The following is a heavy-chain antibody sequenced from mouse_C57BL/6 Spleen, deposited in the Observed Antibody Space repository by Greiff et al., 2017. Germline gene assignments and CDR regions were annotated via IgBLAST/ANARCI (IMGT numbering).Heavy chain of an antibody. CDR3: ARGGNYWYFDV. D-gene: IGHD1-1*02. V-gene: IGHV3-1*01. CDR1: GYSITSGYD. CDR2: ISYSGST. J-gene: IGHJ1*03. Sequence: EVQRVESGPGMVKPSQSLSLTCTVTGYSITSGYDWHWIRHFPGNKLEWMGYISYSGSTNYNPSLKSRISITHDTSKNHFFLKLNSVTTEDTATYYCARGGNYWYFDVWGTGTTVTVSS.